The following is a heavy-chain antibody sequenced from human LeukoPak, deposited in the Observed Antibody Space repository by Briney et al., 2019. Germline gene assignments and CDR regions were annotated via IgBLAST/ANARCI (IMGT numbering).Heavy chain of an antibody. CDR1: GFTFSSYA. V-gene: IGHV3-30-3*01. Sequence: GGSLRLSCAASGFTFSSYAMHWVRQAPGKGLEWVAVISYDGSNKYYADSVKGRFTISRDNSKNTLYLQMNSLRAVDTAVYYCARGGYYDSSGYYNSFDYWGQGTLVTVSS. J-gene: IGHJ4*02. D-gene: IGHD3-22*01. CDR3: ARGGYYDSSGYYNSFDY. CDR2: ISYDGSNK.